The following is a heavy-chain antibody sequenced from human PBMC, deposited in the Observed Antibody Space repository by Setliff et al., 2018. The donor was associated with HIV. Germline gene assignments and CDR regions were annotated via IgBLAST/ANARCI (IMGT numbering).Heavy chain of an antibody. Sequence: GASVKVSCKTSGYTSTSYGITWVRQAPGQGLEWMGWISVYNGYKKYAQKFQGRVTMTTDTPTRTAYMEPRSLKSDDTAVYYCAREPSGWYFKDNWFDPWGQGTLVPSPQ. J-gene: IGHJ5*02. V-gene: IGHV1-18*01. CDR1: GYTSTSYG. CDR3: AREPSGWYFKDNWFDP. CDR2: ISVYNGYK. D-gene: IGHD6-19*01.